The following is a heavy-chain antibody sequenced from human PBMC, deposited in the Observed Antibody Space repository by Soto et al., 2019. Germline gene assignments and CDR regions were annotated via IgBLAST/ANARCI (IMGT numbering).Heavy chain of an antibody. V-gene: IGHV4-30-2*01. CDR1: GGSISSGGYS. CDR3: ARAMIVVDLNWFDP. J-gene: IGHJ5*02. CDR2: IYHSGST. Sequence: LSLTCAVSGGSISSGGYSWSWIRQPPGKGLEWIGYIYHSGSTYYNPSLKSRVSISVDRSKNQFSLKLSSVTAADTAVYYCARAMIVVDLNWFDPWGQGTLVTVPQ. D-gene: IGHD3-22*01.